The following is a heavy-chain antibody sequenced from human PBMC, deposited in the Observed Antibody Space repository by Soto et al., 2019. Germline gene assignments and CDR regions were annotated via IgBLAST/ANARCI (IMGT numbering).Heavy chain of an antibody. CDR1: VGSFSVYY. J-gene: IGHJ6*02. CDR2: THNSGRT. V-gene: IGHV4-4*07. Sequence: PAETLCLTCTFSVGSFSVYYWNWIRQPTGKGLDLIGSTHNSGRTNYNPSLRSRVTISGDTSKNQLSLKLSSVPAADTAVYYCARDYYYDSRGYPGDYYYGMDVWGQGTTVTVSS. D-gene: IGHD3-22*01. CDR3: ARDYYYDSRGYPGDYYYGMDV.